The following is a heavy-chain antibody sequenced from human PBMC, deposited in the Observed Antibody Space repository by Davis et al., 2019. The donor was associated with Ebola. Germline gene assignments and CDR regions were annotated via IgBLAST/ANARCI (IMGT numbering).Heavy chain of an antibody. D-gene: IGHD2-2*01. CDR2: IWYDGSNK. CDR1: GFTFSSYG. CDR3: ARGIVVPAASYFDY. Sequence: GESLKISCAASGFTFSSYGMHWVRQAPGKGLEWVAVIWYDGSNKYYADSVKGRFTISRDNAKNSLYLQMNSLRAEDTAVYYCARGIVVPAASYFDYWGQGTLVTVSS. V-gene: IGHV3-33*01. J-gene: IGHJ4*02.